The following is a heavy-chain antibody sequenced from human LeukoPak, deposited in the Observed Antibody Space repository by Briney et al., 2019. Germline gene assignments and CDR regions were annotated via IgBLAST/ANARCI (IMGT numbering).Heavy chain of an antibody. CDR2: ISGSGGST. CDR1: GFTFSSYA. D-gene: IGHD3-3*01. V-gene: IGHV3-23*01. CDR3: AKDREITIFGVVNNFDY. J-gene: IGHJ4*02. Sequence: GGSLRLSCAASGFTFSSYAMSWVRQAPGKGLEWVSAISGSGGSTYYADSMKGRFTISRDNSKNTLYLQMNSLRAEDTAVYYCAKDREITIFGVVNNFDYWGQGTLVTVSS.